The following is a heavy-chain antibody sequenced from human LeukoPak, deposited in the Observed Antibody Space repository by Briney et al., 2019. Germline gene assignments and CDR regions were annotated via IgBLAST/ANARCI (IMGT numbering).Heavy chain of an antibody. D-gene: IGHD1-26*01. CDR2: IIPIFGTA. J-gene: IGHJ4*02. CDR1: GGTFSSYA. V-gene: IGHV1-69*13. Sequence: SVKVSCKASGGTFSSYAISWVRQAPGQGLEWMGGIIPIFGTANYAQKFQGSVTITADESTSTAYMELSSLRSEDTAVYYCARAIVGASIVPGSFDYWGQGTLVTVSS. CDR3: ARAIVGASIVPGSFDY.